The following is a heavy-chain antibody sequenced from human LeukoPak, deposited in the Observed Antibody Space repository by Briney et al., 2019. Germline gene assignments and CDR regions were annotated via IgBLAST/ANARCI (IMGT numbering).Heavy chain of an antibody. CDR1: GGSFSCYY. J-gene: IGHJ4*03. CDR2: IDHRGDT. CDR3: ARGATISEPGYFDF. V-gene: IGHV4-34*01. Sequence: SETLSLTCAVYGGSFSCYYWSWIRQSPGKGLEWIAEIDHRGDTNYNPSVKSRVIISVDTSKNQFSLKVRSLSAADTAVYYCARGATISEPGYFDFWGQGTLVTVSS. D-gene: IGHD1-14*01.